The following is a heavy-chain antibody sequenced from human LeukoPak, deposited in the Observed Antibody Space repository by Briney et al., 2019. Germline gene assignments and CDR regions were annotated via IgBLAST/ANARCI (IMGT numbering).Heavy chain of an antibody. D-gene: IGHD3-22*01. CDR1: GVSFSSYS. CDR2: ISSTSSDI. Sequence: TGGALRLSCAASGVSFSSYSMNWGRQAPGKGLEWGSYISSTSSDIYYADSVNGRFTISRDNAKNSLYLQMTSLRAEDTAVYYCARDETSSGYYSPFDPFDIWGQGTMVTVSS. V-gene: IGHV3-21*01. CDR3: ARDETSSGYYSPFDPFDI. J-gene: IGHJ3*02.